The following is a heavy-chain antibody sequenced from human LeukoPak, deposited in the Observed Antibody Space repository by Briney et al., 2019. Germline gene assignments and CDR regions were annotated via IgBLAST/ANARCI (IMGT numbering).Heavy chain of an antibody. Sequence: GGSLRLSCAASGFAFSSYAMSWVRQAPGKGLEWVSAISGSGSSTYYADSVKGRFTISRDNSKNTLYLQMNSLRAEDTAVYYCAKAPFNYYDSSGYYFDYWGQGTLVTVSS. V-gene: IGHV3-23*01. D-gene: IGHD3-22*01. CDR1: GFAFSSYA. CDR3: AKAPFNYYDSSGYYFDY. J-gene: IGHJ4*02. CDR2: ISGSGSST.